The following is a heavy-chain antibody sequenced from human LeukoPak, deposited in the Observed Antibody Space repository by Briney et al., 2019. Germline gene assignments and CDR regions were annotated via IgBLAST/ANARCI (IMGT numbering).Heavy chain of an antibody. CDR3: ARDHTPRYPRRGGPERSDWFDP. V-gene: IGHV1-2*02. CDR1: GYTFTGYY. D-gene: IGHD3-10*01. J-gene: IGHJ5*02. CDR2: INPNSGGT. Sequence: ASVKVSCKASGYTFTGYYMHWVRQAPGQGLEWMGWINPNSGGTNYAQKFQGRVTMTRDTSISTAYMELRSLRSDDTAVYYCARDHTPRYPRRGGPERSDWFDPWGQGTLVTVSS.